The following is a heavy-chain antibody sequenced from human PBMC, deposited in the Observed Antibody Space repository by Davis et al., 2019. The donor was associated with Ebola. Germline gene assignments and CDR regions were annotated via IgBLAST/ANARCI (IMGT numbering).Heavy chain of an antibody. CDR1: GYTFTTYA. CDR3: ARDRQLNCISNSCYGGRWFDP. Sequence: ASVKVSCKASGYTFTTYAMHWVRQAPGQRLEWMGWINAGNGNTKYSQKFQGRVTITRDTSASTAYMELSSLRSEDTAVYYCARDRQLNCISNSCYGGRWFDPWGQGTLVTVSS. CDR2: INAGNGNT. J-gene: IGHJ5*02. V-gene: IGHV1-3*01. D-gene: IGHD2-2*01.